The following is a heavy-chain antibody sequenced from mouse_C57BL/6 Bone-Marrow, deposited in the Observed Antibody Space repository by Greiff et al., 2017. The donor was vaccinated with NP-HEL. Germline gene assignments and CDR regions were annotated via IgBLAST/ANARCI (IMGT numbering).Heavy chain of an antibody. D-gene: IGHD2-4*01. CDR1: GYAFTNYL. CDR2: INPGSGGT. V-gene: IGHV1-54*01. Sequence: VQLQQSGAELVRPGTSVKVSCKASGYAFTNYLIEWVKQRPGQGLEWIGVINPGSGGTKYNEKFKGKATLTADKSSSTAYMQLSRLTSEDSAVYFCARGGIYYDYAWFAYWGQGTLVTVSA. CDR3: ARGGIYYDYAWFAY. J-gene: IGHJ3*01.